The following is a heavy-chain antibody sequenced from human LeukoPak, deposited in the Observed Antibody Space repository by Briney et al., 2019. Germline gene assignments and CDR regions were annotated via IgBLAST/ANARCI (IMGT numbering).Heavy chain of an antibody. CDR1: RFTFSSYS. Sequence: PGGSLRLSCTASRFTFSSYSMHWVRQAPGKGLEWVAVLSYDGTHKYYTDSVKGRFTISRDNAKNSLYLQMNSLRAEDTAVYYCARDRGYSGYVSHGIGYWGQGTLVTVSS. CDR2: LSYDGTHK. V-gene: IGHV3-30*04. CDR3: ARDRGYSGYVSHGIGY. J-gene: IGHJ4*02. D-gene: IGHD5-12*01.